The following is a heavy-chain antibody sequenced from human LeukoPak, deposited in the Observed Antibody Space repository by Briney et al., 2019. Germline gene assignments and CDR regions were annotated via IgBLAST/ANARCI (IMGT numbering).Heavy chain of an antibody. CDR2: INGDGDGK. J-gene: IGHJ3*02. D-gene: IGHD3-22*01. Sequence: GGSLRLSCAGSGFSFRRFWMTWVRQAPGRGLEWVSNINGDGDGKKYADSVKDRFTISRDNARSLVFLQIHSLRDEDTALYYCARDSSPDSATTYYEVLDMWGQGTIVTVSS. CDR1: GFSFRRFW. V-gene: IGHV3-7*01. CDR3: ARDSSPDSATTYYEVLDM.